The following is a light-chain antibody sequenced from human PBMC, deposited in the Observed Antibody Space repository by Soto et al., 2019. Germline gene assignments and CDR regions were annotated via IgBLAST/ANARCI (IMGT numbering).Light chain of an antibody. Sequence: QSALTQPASVSGSPGQSITISCTGTSSDVGGYNYVSWQQQHPGRAPKLIIYDVTNRPSGISNRFSGSKSGNTASLTISGLQTEDEADYYCISFTSMHIYVFGTGTKLTVL. J-gene: IGLJ1*01. CDR3: ISFTSMHIYV. V-gene: IGLV2-14*03. CDR2: DVT. CDR1: SSDVGGYNY.